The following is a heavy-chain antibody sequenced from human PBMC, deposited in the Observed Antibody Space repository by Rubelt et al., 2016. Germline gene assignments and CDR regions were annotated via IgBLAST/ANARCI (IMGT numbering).Heavy chain of an antibody. CDR1: GFTFSSYW. D-gene: IGHD6-19*01. CDR2: INSDGSST. J-gene: IGHJ4*02. V-gene: IGHV3-74*01. CDR3: ASSSGWYFDY. Sequence: CAASGFTFSSYWMHWVRQAPGKGLVWVSRINSDGSSTGYADSVKGRFTISRDNSKNTLYLQMNSLRAEDTAVYYCASSSGWYFDYWGQGTLVTVSS.